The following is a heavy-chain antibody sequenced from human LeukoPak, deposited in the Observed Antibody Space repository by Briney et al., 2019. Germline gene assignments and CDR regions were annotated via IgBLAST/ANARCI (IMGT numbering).Heavy chain of an antibody. CDR2: IIPIFGTA. Sequence: SVKVSCKASGGTFSSYAISWVRQAPGQGLEWMGGIIPIFGTANYAQKFQGRVTITADESTSTAYMELSSLRSEDTAVYYCARAVYDYVWGSYRYCYFDYWGQGTLVTVSS. CDR1: GGTFSSYA. V-gene: IGHV1-69*01. CDR3: ARAVYDYVWGSYRYCYFDY. J-gene: IGHJ4*02. D-gene: IGHD3-16*02.